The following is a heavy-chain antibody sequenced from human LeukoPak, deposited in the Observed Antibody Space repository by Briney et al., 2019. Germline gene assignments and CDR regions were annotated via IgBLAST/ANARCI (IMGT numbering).Heavy chain of an antibody. CDR2: ISAYNGNT. D-gene: IGHD5-18*01. CDR3: ARGETDTAMVTVDY. J-gene: IGHJ4*02. Sequence: ASVEVSCKASGYTFTSYGISWVRQAPGQGLERMGWISAYNGNTNYAQKLKGRVTMTTDTSTSTAYMELRSLRSDDTAVYYCARGETDTAMVTVDYWGQGTLVTVSS. V-gene: IGHV1-18*01. CDR1: GYTFTSYG.